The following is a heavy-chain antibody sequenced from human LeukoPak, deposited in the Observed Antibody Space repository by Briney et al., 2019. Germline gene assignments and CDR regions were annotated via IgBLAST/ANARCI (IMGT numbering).Heavy chain of an antibody. V-gene: IGHV1-2*06. Sequence: GASVKVSCKASGYTFTGYYTHWVRQAPGQGLEWMGRVNPNNGVPNYAQKFQGRVTMTRDTAISTFYMELNSLRSDDTAVYFCAREVGYSSSYYGRFDPWGQGTLVIVSS. CDR1: GYTFTGYY. J-gene: IGHJ5*02. D-gene: IGHD2-2*01. CDR3: AREVGYSSSYYGRFDP. CDR2: VNPNNGVP.